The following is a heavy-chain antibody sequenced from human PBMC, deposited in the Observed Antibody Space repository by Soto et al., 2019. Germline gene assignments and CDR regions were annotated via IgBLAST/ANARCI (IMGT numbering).Heavy chain of an antibody. D-gene: IGHD3-22*01. CDR1: GCTFSSYA. CDR2: IIPIFGTA. Sequence: SVKVSCKASGCTFSSYAISWVRQAPGQGLEWMGGIIPIFGTANYAQKFQGRVTITADESTSTAYMELSSLRSEDTAVYYCARGGTIYYYDSSGYYGDDAFDIWGQGTMVTVSS. J-gene: IGHJ3*02. CDR3: ARGGTIYYYDSSGYYGDDAFDI. V-gene: IGHV1-69*13.